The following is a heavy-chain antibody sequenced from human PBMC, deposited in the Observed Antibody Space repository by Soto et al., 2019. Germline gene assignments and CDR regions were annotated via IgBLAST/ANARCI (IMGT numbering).Heavy chain of an antibody. CDR3: AKDRWNDYYYYGMDV. CDR1: GFTVSSNY. J-gene: IGHJ6*02. V-gene: IGHV3-53*01. Sequence: GGSLRLSCAASGFTVSSNYMSWVRQAPGKGLEWVSVIYSGGSTYYADSVKGRFTISRDNSKNTLYLQMNSLRAEDTAVYYCAKDRWNDYYYYGMDVWGQGTTVTVSS. CDR2: IYSGGST. D-gene: IGHD1-1*01.